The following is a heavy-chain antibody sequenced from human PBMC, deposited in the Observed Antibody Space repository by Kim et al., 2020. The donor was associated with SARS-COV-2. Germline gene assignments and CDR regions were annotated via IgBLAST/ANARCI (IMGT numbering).Heavy chain of an antibody. D-gene: IGHD6-19*01. J-gene: IGHJ4*02. V-gene: IGHV4-34*01. CDR3: ARAGIAVAATGPFDY. Sequence: PSLKRRVTISVDTSKNQFSLKLSSVTAADTAVYYCARAGIAVAATGPFDYWGQGTLVTVSS.